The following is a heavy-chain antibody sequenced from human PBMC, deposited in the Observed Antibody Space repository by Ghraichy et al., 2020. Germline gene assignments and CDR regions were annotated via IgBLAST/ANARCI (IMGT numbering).Heavy chain of an antibody. CDR1: GGSFSGYY. V-gene: IGHV4-34*01. Sequence: SETLSLTCAVYGGSFSGYYWSWIRQPPGKGLEWIGEINHSGSTNYNPSLKSRVTISVDTSKNQFSLKLSSVTAADTAVYYCARAGATPGEIVVVPAARGNYYYMDVWGKGTTVTVSS. D-gene: IGHD2-2*01. J-gene: IGHJ6*03. CDR2: INHSGST. CDR3: ARAGATPGEIVVVPAARGNYYYMDV.